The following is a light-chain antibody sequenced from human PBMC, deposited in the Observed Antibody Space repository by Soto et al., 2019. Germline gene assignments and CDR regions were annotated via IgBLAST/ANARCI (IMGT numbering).Light chain of an antibody. Sequence: DIVMTQSPDSLAVSLGERATINCKSSQSVLYSSNNKNYLAWYQQKPGQPPILLIYWASTRESGVPDRFSGSGSGTDFTLTINSLQAEDVAVYYCQQYYSTPVTFGQGTKLEIK. CDR1: QSVLYSSNNKNY. CDR2: WAS. J-gene: IGKJ2*01. V-gene: IGKV4-1*01. CDR3: QQYYSTPVT.